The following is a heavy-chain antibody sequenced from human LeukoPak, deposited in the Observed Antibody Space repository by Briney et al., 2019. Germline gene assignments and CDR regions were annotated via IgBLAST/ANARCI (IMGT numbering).Heavy chain of an antibody. CDR2: IYYTGST. V-gene: IGHV4-30-4*01. CDR3: ARSGYYDSSS. Sequence: SQTLSLTCTVSGGSISSGDYYWSWIRQPPGKGLEWIGYIYYTGSTQYNTSLESRVNISLDTSKNQFSLELSSVTAADTAVYYCARSGYYDSSSWGQGTLVTVSS. CDR1: GGSISSGDYY. J-gene: IGHJ4*02. D-gene: IGHD3-22*01.